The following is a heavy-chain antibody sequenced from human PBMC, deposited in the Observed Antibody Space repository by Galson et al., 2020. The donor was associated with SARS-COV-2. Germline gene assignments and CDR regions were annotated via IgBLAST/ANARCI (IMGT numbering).Heavy chain of an antibody. Sequence: SGPTLVKPTQPLALTCTFSGLSLSTGGMSVLWMRQRPGKALEWLARNDWDNDKFYSVSLRARLTISKDNSKNQVVLTMTNMDPVDTATYYCARISTAADFDYWGQGILVSVSS. CDR2: NDWDNDK. D-gene: IGHD6-13*01. CDR1: GLSLSTGGMS. CDR3: ARISTAADFDY. V-gene: IGHV2-70*04. J-gene: IGHJ4*02.